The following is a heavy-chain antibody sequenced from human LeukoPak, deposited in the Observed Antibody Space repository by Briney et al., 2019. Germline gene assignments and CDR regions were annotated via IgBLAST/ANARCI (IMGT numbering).Heavy chain of an antibody. Sequence: GGSLRLSCAASGFTFDDYAMHWVRQAPGKGLEWVSGISWNSGRIGYVDSVKGRFTISRDNAKNSLYLQMNSLRAEDTAVYYCARFIAAPYYFDYWGRGTLVTVSS. CDR3: ARFIAAPYYFDY. CDR2: ISWNSGRI. CDR1: GFTFDDYA. J-gene: IGHJ4*02. D-gene: IGHD6-13*01. V-gene: IGHV3-9*01.